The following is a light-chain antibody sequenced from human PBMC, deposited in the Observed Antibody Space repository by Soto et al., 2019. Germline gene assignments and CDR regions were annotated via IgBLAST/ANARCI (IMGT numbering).Light chain of an antibody. Sequence: EIVMTQSPVTLSVSPGERAALSCRASQSVSSNLAWYQQKPGQAPRLLIYAASTRATDIPARFSGSGSGKEFTLTISSLQSEDFAVYYCQHYYNWPRTFGQGTKVEIK. CDR3: QHYYNWPRT. CDR1: QSVSSN. V-gene: IGKV3-15*01. J-gene: IGKJ1*01. CDR2: AAS.